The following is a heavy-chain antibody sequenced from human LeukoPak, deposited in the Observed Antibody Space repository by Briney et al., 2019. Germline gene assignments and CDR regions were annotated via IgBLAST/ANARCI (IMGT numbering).Heavy chain of an antibody. CDR1: GFTFSSYS. CDR3: ARVAQYYYDSSGYCDY. J-gene: IGHJ4*02. D-gene: IGHD3-22*01. CDR2: ISSSSSYI. V-gene: IGHV3-21*01. Sequence: GGSLRLSCAASGFTFSSYSMNWVRQAPGKGLEWVSPISSSSSYIYYADSVKGRFTISRDNAKNSLYLQMNSLRAEDTAVYYCARVAQYYYDSSGYCDYWGQGTLVTVSS.